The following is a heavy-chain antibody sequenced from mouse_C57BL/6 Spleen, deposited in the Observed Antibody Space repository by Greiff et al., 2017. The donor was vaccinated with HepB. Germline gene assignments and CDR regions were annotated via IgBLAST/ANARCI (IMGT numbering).Heavy chain of an antibody. V-gene: IGHV1-26*01. CDR2: INPNNGGT. Sequence: VQLQQSGPELVKPGASVKISCKASGYTFTDYYMNWVKQSHGKSLEWIGDINPNNGGTSYNQKFKGKATLTVDKSSSTAYMELRSLTSEDSAVYYCASIYDGYYGWGQGTTLTVSS. J-gene: IGHJ2*01. CDR3: ASIYDGYYG. D-gene: IGHD2-3*01. CDR1: GYTFTDYY.